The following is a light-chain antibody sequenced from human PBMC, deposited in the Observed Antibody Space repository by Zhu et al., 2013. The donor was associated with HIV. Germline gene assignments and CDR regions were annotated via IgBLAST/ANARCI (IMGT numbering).Light chain of an antibody. V-gene: IGLV1-40*01. Sequence: QSVLTQPPSVSGAPGQRVTISCTGSSSNIGAGYDVHWYKQLPGTAPKLVIYNNKNRPSGVPDRFSGSKSGTSASLAITGLQAEDEADYYCQSYDSSLSGPVFGGGTKLTVL. J-gene: IGLJ2*01. CDR2: NNK. CDR3: QSYDSSLSGPV. CDR1: SSNIGAGYD.